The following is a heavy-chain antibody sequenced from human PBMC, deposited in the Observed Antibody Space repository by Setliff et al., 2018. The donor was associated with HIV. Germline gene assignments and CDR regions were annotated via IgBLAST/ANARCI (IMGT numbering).Heavy chain of an antibody. CDR1: GFTLSDHY. CDR3: ARNQGSSFGQGFDY. CDR2: IRNKANSFTI. D-gene: IGHD6-13*01. J-gene: IGHJ4*01. Sequence: PGGSLSLSCAASGFTLSDHYMDWVRQAPGKGLERVGRIRNKANSFTIEYAASVKGRFTISKDESKNLLFLQMNSLKTEDTAVYYCARNQGSSFGQGFDYWGQEPWSPSPQ. V-gene: IGHV3-72*01.